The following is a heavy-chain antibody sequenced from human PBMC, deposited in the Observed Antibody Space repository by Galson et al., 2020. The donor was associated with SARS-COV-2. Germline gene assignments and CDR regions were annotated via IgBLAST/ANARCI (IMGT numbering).Heavy chain of an antibody. CDR3: ARDSSGGDYYYYYMDV. CDR1: GFTFSSYS. D-gene: IGHD4-17*01. Sequence: GESLKISCAASGFTFSSYSMNWVRQAPGKGLECVSSISSSSSYIYYADSVKGRFTISRDNAKNSLYLQMNSLRAEDTAVYYCARDSSGGDYYYYYMDVWGKGTAVTISS. J-gene: IGHJ6*03. V-gene: IGHV3-21*01. CDR2: ISSSSSYI.